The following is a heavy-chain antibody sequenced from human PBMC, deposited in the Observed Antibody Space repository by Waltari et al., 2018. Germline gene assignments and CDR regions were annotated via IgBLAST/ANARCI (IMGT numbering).Heavy chain of an antibody. V-gene: IGHV3-33*01. Sequence: QVQLVESGGGVVQPGRSLRLSCAASGFTFSNYGMHWVRQAPGKGLEWVAVIGDDGTYDYYADSVKGRFTISRDNSKNTLYVEMNSLRAEDTAVYYCGRDQVPGFWSGYYTLGYFDLWGRGTLVTVSS. D-gene: IGHD3-3*01. CDR2: IGDDGTYD. CDR1: GFTFSNYG. J-gene: IGHJ2*01. CDR3: GRDQVPGFWSGYYTLGYFDL.